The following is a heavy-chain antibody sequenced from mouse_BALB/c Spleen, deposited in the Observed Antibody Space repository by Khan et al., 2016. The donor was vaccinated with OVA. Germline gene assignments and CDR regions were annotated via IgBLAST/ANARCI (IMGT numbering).Heavy chain of an antibody. CDR1: GYTFTSYT. CDR2: INPSNGYT. V-gene: IGHV1-4*01. J-gene: IGHJ3*01. D-gene: IGHD1-2*01. Sequence: QVQLQQSGAELARPGASVKMSCKASGYTFTSYTIHWIKLRPGQGLEWIGYINPSNGYTNYNPKFKDKATFTADKSSTPAYMQLSNLTVDYSAVYNWVRDGAYHRSDGRIAYWGQGTLVTVSA. CDR3: VRDGAYHRSDGRIAY.